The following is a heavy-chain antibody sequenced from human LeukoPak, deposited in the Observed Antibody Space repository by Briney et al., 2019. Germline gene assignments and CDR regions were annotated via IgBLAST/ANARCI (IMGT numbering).Heavy chain of an antibody. D-gene: IGHD2-2*01. Sequence: NTGGSLRLSCAASGFTFSSAWMSWVRQAPGKGLEWIGRIKSKSDGETTDYAAPVKGRFTISRDDSENTLYLQIDSLKTEDTAVYYCTTGNVVVVPASHDGYWGQGTLVTVSS. J-gene: IGHJ4*02. V-gene: IGHV3-15*01. CDR3: TTGNVVVVPASHDGY. CDR1: GFTFSSAW. CDR2: IKSKSDGETT.